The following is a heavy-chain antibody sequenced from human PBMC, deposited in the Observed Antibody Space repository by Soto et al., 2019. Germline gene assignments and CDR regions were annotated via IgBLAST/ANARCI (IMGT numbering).Heavy chain of an antibody. CDR1: GFTFSSYD. J-gene: IGHJ4*02. Sequence: EVQLVESGGGLVQPGGSVRLSCTASGFTFSSYDMHWVRQASGKGLEWVSAIGTAGDTYYLDSVKGRFTISREDAKNSLYLQMNSLRAGDTAVYYCATGDYVFWGQGALVTVSS. CDR3: ATGDYVF. CDR2: IGTAGDT. V-gene: IGHV3-13*01. D-gene: IGHD4-17*01.